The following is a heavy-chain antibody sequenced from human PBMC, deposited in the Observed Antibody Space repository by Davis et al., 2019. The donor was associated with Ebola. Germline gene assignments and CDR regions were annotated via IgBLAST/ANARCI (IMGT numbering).Heavy chain of an antibody. Sequence: GSLRLSCTVSGGSISSYYWGWIRQPPGKGLEWIGSIYYSGSTYYNPSLKSRVTISVDTSKNQFSLKLSSVTAADTAVYYCARGAYSSGWFPLDYWGQGTLVTVSS. J-gene: IGHJ4*02. CDR2: IYYSGST. V-gene: IGHV4-39*01. CDR1: GGSISSYY. D-gene: IGHD6-19*01. CDR3: ARGAYSSGWFPLDY.